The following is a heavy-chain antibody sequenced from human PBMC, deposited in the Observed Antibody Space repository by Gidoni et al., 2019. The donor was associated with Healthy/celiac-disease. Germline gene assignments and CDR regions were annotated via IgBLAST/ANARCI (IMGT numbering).Heavy chain of an antibody. D-gene: IGHD1-26*01. V-gene: IGHV3-30*18. Sequence: QVQLVESGGGVVQPGRSLRLSCAASGFTFSSYGMHWARQAPGKGLEWVAVISYDEGNKYYADPVKGQFTISRDNSKNTLYLKLNSRRAENPAVYYCAKVRKRWELLSYFDYWGQGTLVTVSS. CDR2: ISYDEGNK. CDR3: AKVRKRWELLSYFDY. J-gene: IGHJ4*02. CDR1: GFTFSSYG.